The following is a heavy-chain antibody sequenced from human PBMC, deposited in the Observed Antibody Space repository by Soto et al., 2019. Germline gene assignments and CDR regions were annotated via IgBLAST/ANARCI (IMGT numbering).Heavy chain of an antibody. V-gene: IGHV3-30*18. D-gene: IGHD3-10*01. CDR2: ISYDGKQT. J-gene: IGHJ6*02. CDR3: AKRKDASGSAYFFNGMDV. Sequence: GGTLRLSCGAPGVPFTDYCMHRVRPAPGKGLEWVAVISYDGKQTYYADSVKGRFTISKDKSKRTLFLQMNSLRAGDTAIYSCAKRKDASGSAYFFNGMDVWGQGTTVTVSS. CDR1: GVPFTDYC.